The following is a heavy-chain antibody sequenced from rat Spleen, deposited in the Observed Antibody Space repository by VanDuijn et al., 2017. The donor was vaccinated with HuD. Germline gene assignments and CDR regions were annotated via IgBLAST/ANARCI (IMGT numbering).Heavy chain of an antibody. V-gene: IGHV5S11*01. CDR1: GFTFSDHA. D-gene: IGHD1-3*01. Sequence: EVQLVESGGGLVQPGRSLKLSCAASGFTFSDHAMAWVRQFPKKGLEWVASISPSGATTNYRDSVKGRFTLSRDNAKSTLYLRMDSLRSEETATYYCTRDGSYGSYFDYWGQGVMVTVSS. CDR2: ISPSGATT. J-gene: IGHJ2*01. CDR3: TRDGSYGSYFDY.